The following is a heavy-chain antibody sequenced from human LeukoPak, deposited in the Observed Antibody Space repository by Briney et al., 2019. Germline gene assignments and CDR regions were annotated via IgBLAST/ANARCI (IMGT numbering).Heavy chain of an antibody. Sequence: SETLSLTCAVYGGSFSGYYWSWTRQPPGKGLEWIGEINHSGSTNYNPSLKSRVTISVDTSKNQFSLKLSSVTAADTAVYYCARIARGYSYGGDYWGQGTLVTVSS. CDR2: INHSGST. V-gene: IGHV4-34*01. CDR3: ARIARGYSYGGDY. D-gene: IGHD5-18*01. CDR1: GGSFSGYY. J-gene: IGHJ4*02.